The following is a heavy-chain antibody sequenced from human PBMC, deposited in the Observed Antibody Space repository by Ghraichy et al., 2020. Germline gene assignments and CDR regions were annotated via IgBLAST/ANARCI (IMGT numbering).Heavy chain of an antibody. CDR1: GYTFTSYD. J-gene: IGHJ6*03. D-gene: IGHD2-15*01. CDR3: ARAGGQYYYYYMDV. CDR2: MNPNSGNT. Sequence: ASVKVSCKASGYTFTSYDINWVRQATGQGLEWMGWMNPNSGNTGYAQKFQGRVTMTRNTSISTAYMELSSLRSEDTAVYYCARAGGQYYYYYMDVWGKGTTVTVSS. V-gene: IGHV1-8*01.